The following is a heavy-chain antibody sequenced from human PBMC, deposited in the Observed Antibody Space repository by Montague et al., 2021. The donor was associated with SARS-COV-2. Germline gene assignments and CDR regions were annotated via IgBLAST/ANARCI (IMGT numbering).Heavy chain of an antibody. J-gene: IGHJ4*02. V-gene: IGHV4-39*01. Sequence: SETLSLTCTVSGASISSRSYYWSWIRQPPGKGLDWIGFKYYSGSTYYNPTLQSRVTISVDTSKNQFSLKLSSVTAADTAVYSCATLPSSITIFGVVQGYYFDAWGQGTLVTVSS. CDR2: KYYSGST. CDR3: ATLPSSITIFGVVQGYYFDA. CDR1: GASISSRSYY. D-gene: IGHD3-3*01.